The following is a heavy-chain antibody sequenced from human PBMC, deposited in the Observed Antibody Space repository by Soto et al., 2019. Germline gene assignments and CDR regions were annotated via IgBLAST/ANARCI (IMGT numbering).Heavy chain of an antibody. D-gene: IGHD1-26*01. CDR1: GGTFSTYT. CDR3: ATAAKLGATCVSHSPMGWLDP. J-gene: IGHJ5*02. Sequence: SVKVSCKASGGTFSTYTINWVRQAPGQGLEWMGRIIPILGTTNYAQKFQGRVTITADKSTSTAYMELSSLRSEDTAVYYCATAAKLGATCVSHSPMGWLDPWGQGTLVTVSS. V-gene: IGHV1-69*08. CDR2: IIPILGTT.